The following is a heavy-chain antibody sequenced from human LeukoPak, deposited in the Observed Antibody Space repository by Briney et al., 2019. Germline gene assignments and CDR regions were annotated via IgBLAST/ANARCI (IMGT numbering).Heavy chain of an antibody. J-gene: IGHJ4*02. Sequence: GGSLRLSCAASGFTFTSYGMHWVRQAPGKGLEWVSVISFDGSIQYYGVSVKGRFTISRDNSKNTLFLHMNSLRTEDTAVYYCAIRYGDFVYWGEGMLVTVHS. V-gene: IGHV3-30*03. D-gene: IGHD4-17*01. CDR2: ISFDGSIQ. CDR1: GFTFTSYG. CDR3: AIRYGDFVY.